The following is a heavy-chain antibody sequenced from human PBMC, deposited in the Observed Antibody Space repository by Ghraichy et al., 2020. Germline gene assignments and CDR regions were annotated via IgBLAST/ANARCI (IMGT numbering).Heavy chain of an antibody. J-gene: IGHJ3*02. CDR3: VKDRGSSGYYLDDAFDI. CDR1: GFTFSSYA. V-gene: IGHV3-64D*09. Sequence: GGSLRLSCSASGFTFSSYAMHWVRQAPGKGLEYVSAISSNGGSTYYADSVKGRFTISRDNSKNTLYLQMSSLRAEDTAVYYCVKDRGSSGYYLDDAFDIWGQGTMVTVSS. CDR2: ISSNGGST. D-gene: IGHD3-22*01.